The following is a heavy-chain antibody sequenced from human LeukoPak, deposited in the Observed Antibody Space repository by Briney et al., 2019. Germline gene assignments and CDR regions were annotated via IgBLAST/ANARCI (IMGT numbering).Heavy chain of an antibody. Sequence: SETLSLTCAVYGGSFSGYYWSWIRQPPGKGLEWIGEINHSGSTNYNPSLKSRVTISVDTSKNQFSLKLSSVTAADTAVYYCARHPIVVVPAARQTPHYYYYYMDVWGEGTTVTVSS. CDR2: INHSGST. V-gene: IGHV4-34*01. CDR1: GGSFSGYY. D-gene: IGHD2-2*01. J-gene: IGHJ6*03. CDR3: ARHPIVVVPAARQTPHYYYYYMDV.